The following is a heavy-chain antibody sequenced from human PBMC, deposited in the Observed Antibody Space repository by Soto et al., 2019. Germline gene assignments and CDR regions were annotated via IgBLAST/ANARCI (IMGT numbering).Heavy chain of an antibody. CDR2: MNPNSGNT. J-gene: IGHJ4*02. CDR1: GYTFTSYD. D-gene: IGHD2-15*01. V-gene: IGHV1-8*01. CDR3: ARGRRVDCSGGSCYNFDY. Sequence: ASVKVSCKASGYTFTSYDINWVRQATGQGLEWMGWMNPNSGNTGYAQKFQGRVTMTRNTSISTAYMELSSLRSEDTAVYYCARGRRVDCSGGSCYNFDYWGQGTLVTVSS.